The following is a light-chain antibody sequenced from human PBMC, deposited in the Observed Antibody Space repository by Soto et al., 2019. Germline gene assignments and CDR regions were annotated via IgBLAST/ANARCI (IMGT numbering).Light chain of an antibody. CDR2: AAS. CDR1: QTVGTL. CDR3: QQSYSIRSWT. J-gene: IGKJ1*01. Sequence: DIPMTQSPSSLSASVGDRVTIPCRASQTVGTLLNWYQQRPGRAPNLLIYAASNLPTGVPSRFSGSGSGTDFTLTINSLQPEDFGTYYCQQSYSIRSWTFGQGTKVDIK. V-gene: IGKV1-39*01.